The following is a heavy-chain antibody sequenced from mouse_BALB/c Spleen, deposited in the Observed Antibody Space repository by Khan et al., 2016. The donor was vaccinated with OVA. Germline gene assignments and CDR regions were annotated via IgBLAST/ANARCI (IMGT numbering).Heavy chain of an antibody. J-gene: IGHJ2*01. Sequence: EVKLDESGPGLVKPSQSLSLTCTVTGYSITSGYAWNWIRQFPGNKLEWMGYISYSGVTSYTPSLKSRISITRDTSKNQFFLQLNSVTTEDTATYYCARGNYYGYYFDYWGQGTTLTVSS. V-gene: IGHV3-2*02. CDR2: ISYSGVT. D-gene: IGHD1-1*01. CDR1: GYSITSGYA. CDR3: ARGNYYGYYFDY.